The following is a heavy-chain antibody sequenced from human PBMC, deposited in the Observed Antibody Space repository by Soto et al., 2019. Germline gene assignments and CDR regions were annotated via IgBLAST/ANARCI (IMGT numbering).Heavy chain of an antibody. J-gene: IGHJ4*02. CDR1: GGSISSSSYY. Sequence: QLQLQESGPGLVKPSETLSLTCTVSGGSISSSSYYWGWIRQPPGKGLEWIGSIYYSGSTYYNPSLKSRGTISVDTSKNQFSLKLSSVTAADTAVYYCARRVAAAGTFDYWGQGTLVTVSS. CDR2: IYYSGST. D-gene: IGHD6-13*01. V-gene: IGHV4-39*01. CDR3: ARRVAAAGTFDY.